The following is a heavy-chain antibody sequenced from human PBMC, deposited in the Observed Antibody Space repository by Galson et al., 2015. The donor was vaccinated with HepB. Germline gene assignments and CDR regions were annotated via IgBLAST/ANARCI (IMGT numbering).Heavy chain of an antibody. J-gene: IGHJ4*02. CDR1: GYSLTELS. Sequence: SVKVSCKVSGYSLTELSIHWVRQAPGKGLEWMGGFAPEDGQTIFAQKFQGRITMTDDTSTDTAYMEVNSLRSEDTAVYWCASYHLLYSALDYWGQGTLVTVSS. CDR2: FAPEDGQT. V-gene: IGHV1-24*01. D-gene: IGHD2-2*02. CDR3: ASYHLLYSALDY.